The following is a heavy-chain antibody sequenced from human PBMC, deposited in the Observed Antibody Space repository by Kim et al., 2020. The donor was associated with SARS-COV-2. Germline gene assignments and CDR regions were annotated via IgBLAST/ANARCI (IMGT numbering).Heavy chain of an antibody. D-gene: IGHD3-22*01. CDR2: ISYFGTT. V-gene: IGHV4-39*02. J-gene: IGHJ3*02. CDR1: GGSISSSSYY. CDR3: ARKGERVIHDAFDI. Sequence: SETLSLTCTVSGGSISSSSYYWGWIRQPPGKGLEWIGIISYFGTTYYNPSLESRVTISVDTSKNHFSLRLTSVTAADTAVYYCARKGERVIHDAFDIWD.